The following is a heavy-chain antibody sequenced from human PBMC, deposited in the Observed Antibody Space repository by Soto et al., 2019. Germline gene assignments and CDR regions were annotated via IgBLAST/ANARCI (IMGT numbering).Heavy chain of an antibody. V-gene: IGHV1-18*04. Sequence: ASVQVSCKASGYTFTSYGISWVRQAPGQVLEWMGWISAYNGNTNYAQKLQGRVTMTTDTSTSTAYMELRSLRSDDTAVYYCARDSVVPAATNYYYYGMDVWGRGTTVTVSS. J-gene: IGHJ6*02. CDR2: ISAYNGNT. D-gene: IGHD2-2*01. CDR1: GYTFTSYG. CDR3: ARDSVVPAATNYYYYGMDV.